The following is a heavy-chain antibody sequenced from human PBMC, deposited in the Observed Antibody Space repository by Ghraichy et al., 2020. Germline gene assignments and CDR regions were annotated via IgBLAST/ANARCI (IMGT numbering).Heavy chain of an antibody. CDR3: TRDGEYYYDSSAYFNY. Sequence: GGSLRLSCTASGFTFGDYAMSWFRQAPGKGLEWVGFIRSKVYGGSTEYASSVKGRFTISRDDSKSIAYLQMNSLKTEDTAVYYCTRDGEYYYDSSAYFNYWGQGTLVTVSS. CDR1: GFTFGDYA. V-gene: IGHV3-49*03. D-gene: IGHD3-22*01. J-gene: IGHJ4*02. CDR2: IRSKVYGGST.